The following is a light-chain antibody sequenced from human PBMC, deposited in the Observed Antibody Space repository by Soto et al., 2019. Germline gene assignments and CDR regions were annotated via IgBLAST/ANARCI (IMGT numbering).Light chain of an antibody. CDR1: QSVLYSSNNKNY. CDR2: WAS. J-gene: IGKJ2*01. Sequence: DIVMTQSPDSLAVSLGERATINCKSSQSVLYSSNNKNYLAWYQHKPGQPPKLLIYWASTRESGVPDRFSGSGSGTDFTLTISSLQAEDVAVYYCQHYYSTPPFTFCQGTKLEIK. CDR3: QHYYSTPPFT. V-gene: IGKV4-1*01.